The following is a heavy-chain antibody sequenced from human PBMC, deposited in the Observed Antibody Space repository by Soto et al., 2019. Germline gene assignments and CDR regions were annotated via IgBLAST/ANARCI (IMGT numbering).Heavy chain of an antibody. CDR3: ARARKSNDLDI. V-gene: IGHV3-53*02. J-gene: IGHJ3*02. CDR1: GFSVSSDY. Sequence: DVQLVETGGGLIQPGGSLRLSCAASGFSVSSDYMNWVRQDPVKGLEWISVIYSGGSTYYADSVRGRFTISRDNSENTLFLQMDSRRVEDTAVYYCARARKSNDLDIWGQGTMVTVSS. CDR2: IYSGGST.